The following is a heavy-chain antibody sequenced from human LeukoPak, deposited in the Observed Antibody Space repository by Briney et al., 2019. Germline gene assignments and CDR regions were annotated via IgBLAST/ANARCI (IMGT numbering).Heavy chain of an antibody. Sequence: GESLKISCKGSGYSFTSYWIGWVRQMPGKGLEWMGIIYPGDSDTRYSPSFQGQVTIPADKSISTAYLQWSSLKASDTAMYYCARHRGWYSSDDAFDIWGQGTMVTVSS. D-gene: IGHD6-19*01. CDR2: IYPGDSDT. CDR1: GYSFTSYW. J-gene: IGHJ3*02. V-gene: IGHV5-51*01. CDR3: ARHRGWYSSDDAFDI.